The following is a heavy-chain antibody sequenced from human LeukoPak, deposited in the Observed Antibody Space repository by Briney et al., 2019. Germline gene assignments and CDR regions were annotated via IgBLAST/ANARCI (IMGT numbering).Heavy chain of an antibody. J-gene: IGHJ4*02. V-gene: IGHV3-7*01. Sequence: GGSLRLSCVASGFTFSDYWMNWVRQGPGKGLEWVANMNQDGRKKYYVDSVKGRFTISRDNSKNSVYLQMKSLRAEDTAVYFCARDHPDYWGQGTLVTVSS. CDR1: GFTFSDYW. CDR2: MNQDGRKK. CDR3: ARDHPDY.